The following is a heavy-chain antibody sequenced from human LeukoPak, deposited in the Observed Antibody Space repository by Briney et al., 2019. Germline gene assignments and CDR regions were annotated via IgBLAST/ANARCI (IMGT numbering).Heavy chain of an antibody. Sequence: GGSLRLSCAASGFTISGYWMHWVRQAPGKGLVWVSRISGDGSITAYADSVKGRFTISRDNAKNTLYLQMNSLRAEDTAVYYCARGRAGNYYNHNDYWGQGTLVTVSS. J-gene: IGHJ4*01. CDR1: GFTISGYW. CDR3: ARGRAGNYYNHNDY. V-gene: IGHV3-74*01. CDR2: ISGDGSIT. D-gene: IGHD3-10*01.